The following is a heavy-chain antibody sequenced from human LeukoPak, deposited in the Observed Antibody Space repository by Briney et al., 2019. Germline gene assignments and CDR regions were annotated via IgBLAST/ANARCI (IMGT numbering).Heavy chain of an antibody. CDR3: VREDNAFNI. Sequence: GGSLRLSCVASGFTFSSDFMHWIRKAPGEGLMWVSQISGDETYTNYADSVKGRFTISRDNAKNTLYLQMNSLRAEDTAIYYCVREDNAFNIWGQGTLVTVSS. CDR1: GFTFSSDF. V-gene: IGHV3-74*01. J-gene: IGHJ3*02. CDR2: ISGDETYT.